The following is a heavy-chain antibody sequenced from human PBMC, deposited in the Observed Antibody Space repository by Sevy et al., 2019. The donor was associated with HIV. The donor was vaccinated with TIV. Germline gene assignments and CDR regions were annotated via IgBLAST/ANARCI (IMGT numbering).Heavy chain of an antibody. Sequence: GGSLRLSCVASGFTFSSSAMSWVRQAPGKGLEWVSTISGSGDSTYFADSVKGRVNISRDNSKNTLYLQMDSLRAEGRAVYYCAKGPDYGDYVGWIDPWGQGTLVTVSS. J-gene: IGHJ5*02. CDR1: GFTFSSSA. V-gene: IGHV3-23*01. D-gene: IGHD4-17*01. CDR3: AKGPDYGDYVGWIDP. CDR2: ISGSGDST.